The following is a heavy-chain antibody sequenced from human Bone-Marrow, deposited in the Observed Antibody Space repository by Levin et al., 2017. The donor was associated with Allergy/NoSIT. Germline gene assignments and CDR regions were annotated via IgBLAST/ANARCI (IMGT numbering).Heavy chain of an antibody. CDR2: ISASGAVS. D-gene: IGHD1-26*01. Sequence: PGGSLRLSCATSGITFSDYAMHWVRQAPGKGLEWVSAISASGAVSYYADSVKGRLTISRDNSKGTVYLQMNSLRAEDTALYYCAKGRGSYSGVDYWGQGTLVTVSS. CDR1: GITFSDYA. V-gene: IGHV3-23*01. J-gene: IGHJ4*02. CDR3: AKGRGSYSGVDY.